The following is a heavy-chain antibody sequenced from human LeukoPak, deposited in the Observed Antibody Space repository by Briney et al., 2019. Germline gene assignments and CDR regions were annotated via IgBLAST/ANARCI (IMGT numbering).Heavy chain of an antibody. CDR2: IYHSGST. Sequence: SETLSLTCAVSGGSISSGGYSWSWIRQPPGKGLEWIGYIYHSGSTYYNPSLKSRVTISVDRSKNQFSLKPSSVTAADAAVYYCARAPIGSSGYYVDYWGQGTLVTVSS. CDR1: GGSISSGGYS. CDR3: ARAPIGSSGYYVDY. V-gene: IGHV4-30-2*01. D-gene: IGHD3-22*01. J-gene: IGHJ4*02.